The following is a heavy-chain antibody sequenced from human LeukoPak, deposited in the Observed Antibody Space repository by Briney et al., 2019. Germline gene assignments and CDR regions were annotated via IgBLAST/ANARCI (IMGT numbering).Heavy chain of an antibody. CDR3: DSGYGKFDY. V-gene: IGHV4-59*13. CDR1: GGSISSNY. Sequence: SETLSLTCTVSGGSISSNYWSWIRKPPGKGLEGIGYIYYSGSTKYNPSIKSRVSISVDPSKSQFSMKLSSVTAADTAVYYCDSGYGKFDYWGQGKLVTVSS. CDR2: IYYSGST. D-gene: IGHD5-12*01. J-gene: IGHJ4*02.